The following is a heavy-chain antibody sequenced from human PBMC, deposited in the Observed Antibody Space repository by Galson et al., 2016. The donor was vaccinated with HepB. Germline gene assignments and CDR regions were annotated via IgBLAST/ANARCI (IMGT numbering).Heavy chain of an antibody. CDR2: ISSGSNYI. CDR3: ASGGKYNSAEY. J-gene: IGHJ4*02. Sequence: SLRLSCAASGFTFSGYSMNWVRQAPGKGLEWVSSISSGSNYIHYADSVKGRFTISRDNAKNSLYLQMNSLRAEDTAVYYCASGGKYNSAEYWGQGTLVTVSS. CDR1: GFTFSGYS. V-gene: IGHV3-21*01. D-gene: IGHD6-19*01.